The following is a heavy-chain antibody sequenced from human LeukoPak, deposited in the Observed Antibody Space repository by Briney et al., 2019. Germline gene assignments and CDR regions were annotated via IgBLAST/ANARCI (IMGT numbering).Heavy chain of an antibody. D-gene: IGHD3-9*01. Sequence: SETLSLTCTVSGYSISSGYYWGWIRQPPGKGLEWIGSIYHSGSTYYNPSLKSRVTISVDTSKNQFSLKLSSVTAADSAVYYCVRRVRYFGQNDYWGQGTLVTVSS. CDR3: VRRVRYFGQNDY. J-gene: IGHJ4*02. CDR1: GYSISSGYY. V-gene: IGHV4-38-2*02. CDR2: IYHSGST.